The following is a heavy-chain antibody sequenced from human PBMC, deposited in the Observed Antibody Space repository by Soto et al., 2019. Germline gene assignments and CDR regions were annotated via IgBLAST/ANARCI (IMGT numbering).Heavy chain of an antibody. CDR3: ARQITVYYDGSGSYSFDY. CDR2: ISSSSNTM. J-gene: IGHJ4*02. V-gene: IGHV3-48*02. CDR1: GFTFSCYS. D-gene: IGHD3-22*01. Sequence: PGGSPRISCAASGFTFSCYSMNWVRQAPGKGVEWVSYISSSSNTMYYADSVKGRFTISRDNAKNSLYLQMNSLRDDDTAVYYCARQITVYYDGSGSYSFDYWGQGPLVNVSS.